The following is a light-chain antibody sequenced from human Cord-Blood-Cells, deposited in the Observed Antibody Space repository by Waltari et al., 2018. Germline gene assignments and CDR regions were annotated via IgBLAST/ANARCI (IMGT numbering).Light chain of an antibody. J-gene: IGKJ5*01. Sequence: DIVLTQSPPTLSFSPGERATLSCRASQSVSSYLAWYQQKPGQAPRLLIYDASNRATGIPARFSGSGSGTDFTLTISSLEPEDFAVYYCQQRSNWPITFGQGTRLDIK. CDR1: QSVSSY. CDR3: QQRSNWPIT. V-gene: IGKV3-11*01. CDR2: DAS.